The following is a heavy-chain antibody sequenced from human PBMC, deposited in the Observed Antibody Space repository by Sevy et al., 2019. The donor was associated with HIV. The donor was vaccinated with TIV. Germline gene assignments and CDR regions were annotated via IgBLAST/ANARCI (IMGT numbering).Heavy chain of an antibody. CDR1: GYTFTNYA. D-gene: IGHD5-12*01. Sequence: ASVKVSCKASGYTFTNYAIHWVRQAPGQRLEWMGWINAGNGNTKYSQKFQGRVTITRDTSASTVYMELSSLRSEDTAVYYCARDRGGYDHDYWGQGTLVTVSS. J-gene: IGHJ4*02. CDR2: INAGNGNT. V-gene: IGHV1-3*01. CDR3: ARDRGGYDHDY.